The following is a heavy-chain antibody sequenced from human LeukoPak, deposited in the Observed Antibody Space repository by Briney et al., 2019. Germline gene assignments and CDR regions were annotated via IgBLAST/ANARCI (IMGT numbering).Heavy chain of an antibody. Sequence: GGSLRLSCAPSGFTFCRYWMHWVRQAPGGRLVWVSRINSDGSSTSYADSVKGRFTISRDNAKNTLYLQMNSLRAEDTAVCYCARDRGRFTPATPYGMDVWGQGTTVTVSS. D-gene: IGHD1-26*01. CDR1: GFTFCRYW. J-gene: IGHJ6*02. V-gene: IGHV3-74*01. CDR2: INSDGSST. CDR3: ARDRGRFTPATPYGMDV.